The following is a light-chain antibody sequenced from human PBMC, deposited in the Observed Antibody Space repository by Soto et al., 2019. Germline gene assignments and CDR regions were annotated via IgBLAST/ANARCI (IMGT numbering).Light chain of an antibody. CDR3: QQYHSYST. CDR1: QSISSW. J-gene: IGKJ4*01. CDR2: DAS. Sequence: MYESPSTRSASVGDRITITCRASQSISSWLAWYQQKPGKAPKLLIYDASTLESGVPSRFSGSGSGTEFTLTISILQHDDFATYYCQQYHSYSTFGGGTKVDI. V-gene: IGKV1-5*01.